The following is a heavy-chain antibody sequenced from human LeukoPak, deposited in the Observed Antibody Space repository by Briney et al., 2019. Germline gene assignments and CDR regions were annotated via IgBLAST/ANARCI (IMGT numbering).Heavy chain of an antibody. CDR3: ASIYGSSWGPYFDY. D-gene: IGHD6-13*01. V-gene: IGHV3-21*04. CDR1: GFTFSSYS. CDR2: ISSSSSYI. Sequence: LGGSLRLSCAASGFTFSSYSMNWVRQAPGKGLEWVSSISSSSSYIYYADSVKGRFTISRDNAKNSLYLQMNSLRAEDTAVYYCASIYGSSWGPYFDYWGQGTLVTVSS. J-gene: IGHJ4*02.